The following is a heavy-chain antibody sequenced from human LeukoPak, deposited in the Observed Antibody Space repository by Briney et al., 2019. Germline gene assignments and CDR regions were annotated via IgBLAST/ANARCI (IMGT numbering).Heavy chain of an antibody. CDR3: ARLHSSSWYNAFDI. Sequence: GESLQISCKGSGYSFTSYWIGWVRQLPGKGLEWMGIIYPGDSDTRYSPSFQGQVTISADKSISTAYLQWSSLKASDTAMYYCARLHSSSWYNAFDIWGQGTMVTVSS. CDR2: IYPGDSDT. J-gene: IGHJ3*02. D-gene: IGHD6-13*01. V-gene: IGHV5-51*01. CDR1: GYSFTSYW.